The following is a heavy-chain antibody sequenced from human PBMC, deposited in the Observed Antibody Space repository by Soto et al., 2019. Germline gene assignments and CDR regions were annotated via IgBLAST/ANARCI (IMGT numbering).Heavy chain of an antibody. D-gene: IGHD1-1*01. V-gene: IGHV1-69*13. Sequence: SVKVSCKASGGTFSSYAISWVRQAPGQGLEWMGGIIPIFGTANYAQKFQGRVTITADESTSTAYMELSSLRSEDTAMYYCARSFLEREDYSYGMDFWCQGTTVSGSS. CDR1: GGTFSSYA. CDR3: ARSFLEREDYSYGMDF. CDR2: IIPIFGTA. J-gene: IGHJ6*02.